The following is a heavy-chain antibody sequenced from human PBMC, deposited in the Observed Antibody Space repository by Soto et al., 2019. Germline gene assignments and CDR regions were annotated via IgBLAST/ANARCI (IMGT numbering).Heavy chain of an antibody. CDR3: ARVTATPGYNWSDP. V-gene: IGHV4-4*07. CDR1: GGSISSYY. CDR2: IYTSGST. Sequence: SETLSLTCTVSGGSISSYYWSWIRQPAGKGLEWIGRIYTSGSTNYNPPLKSRVTMSVDTSKNQFSLKLSSVTAADTAVYYCARVTATPGYNWSDPWGQGTLVTVSS. D-gene: IGHD2-21*02. J-gene: IGHJ5*02.